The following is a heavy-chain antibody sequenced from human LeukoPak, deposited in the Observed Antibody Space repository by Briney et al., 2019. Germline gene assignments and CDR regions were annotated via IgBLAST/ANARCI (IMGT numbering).Heavy chain of an antibody. D-gene: IGHD3-22*01. V-gene: IGHV3-23*01. CDR1: GFTFRTYA. CDR3: ARDHYYDPHGFDY. CDR2: ITNSGANT. Sequence: PGGSLRLSCAASGFTFRTYAMNWVRQAPGKGLEWVSVITNSGANTYYADSVKGRFTISRDNSKNTLYLQMNSLRAEDTAVYYCARDHYYDPHGFDYWGQGTLVTVSS. J-gene: IGHJ4*02.